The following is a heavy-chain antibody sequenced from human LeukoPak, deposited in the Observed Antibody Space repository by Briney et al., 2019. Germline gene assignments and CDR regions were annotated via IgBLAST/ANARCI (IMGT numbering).Heavy chain of an antibody. CDR1: GFIFSSYW. V-gene: IGHV3-74*01. J-gene: IGHJ3*02. CDR2: INTDGSST. Sequence: GGSLRLSCAASGFIFSSYWMHWVRHAPGKGLAWVSRINTDGSSTSYADSVKGRFTISRDNAKNTLYLQMNSLRAEDTAVYYCVRDHHRRLYDSQARDTFDIWGQGTMVTVSS. CDR3: VRDHHRRLYDSQARDTFDI. D-gene: IGHD3-22*01.